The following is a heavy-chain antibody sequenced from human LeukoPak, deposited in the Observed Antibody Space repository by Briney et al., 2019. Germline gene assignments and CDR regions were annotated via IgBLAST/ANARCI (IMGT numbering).Heavy chain of an antibody. CDR1: GFTFSSYS. J-gene: IGHJ4*02. CDR2: IRYDGSNK. CDR3: AKVRIAAPWYFDY. V-gene: IGHV3-30*02. D-gene: IGHD6-6*01. Sequence: GGSLRLSCAASGFTFSSYSMNWVRQAPGKGLEWVAFIRYDGSNKYYADSVKVRFTISRDNSKNTLYLQMNSLRAEDTAVYYCAKVRIAAPWYFDYWGQGTLVTVSS.